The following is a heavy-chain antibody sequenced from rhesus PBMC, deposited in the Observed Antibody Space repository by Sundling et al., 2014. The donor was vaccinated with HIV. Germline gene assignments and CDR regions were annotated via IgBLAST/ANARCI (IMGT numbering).Heavy chain of an antibody. J-gene: IGHJ4*01. CDR1: GGSISDNY. D-gene: IGHD3-3*01. V-gene: IGHV4-147*01. CDR2: IYGRSGST. Sequence: QVQLQESGPGVVKPSETLSLTCAVSGGSISDNYRWSWIRQPPGKGLEWLGRIYGRSGSTKYNPSLTSRVTISTDTSKNQFSLKVRSMTAADTAVYYCVRVDWPVFDYWGQGVLVTVSS. CDR3: VRVDWPVFDY.